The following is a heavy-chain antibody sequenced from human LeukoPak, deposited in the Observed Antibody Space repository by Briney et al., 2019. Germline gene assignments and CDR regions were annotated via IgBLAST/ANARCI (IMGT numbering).Heavy chain of an antibody. CDR1: GYTLTELS. CDR3: ATGGSWRNYYGSGSGWVDFDY. CDR2: FDPEDGET. D-gene: IGHD3-10*01. J-gene: IGHJ4*02. Sequence: ASVKVSCKVSGYTLTELSMHWVRQAPGKGLEWMGGFDPEDGETIYAQKFQGRVTMTEDTSTDTAYMELSSLRSEDTAVYYCATGGSWRNYYGSGSGWVDFDYWGQGTLVTVSS. V-gene: IGHV1-24*01.